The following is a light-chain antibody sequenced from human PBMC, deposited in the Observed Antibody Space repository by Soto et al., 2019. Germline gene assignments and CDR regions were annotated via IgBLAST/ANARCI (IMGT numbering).Light chain of an antibody. CDR3: SSYTSSSTLEV. CDR2: EVS. CDR1: SRDVGGYNF. V-gene: IGLV2-14*01. J-gene: IGLJ1*01. Sequence: QSALTQPASVSGSPGQSITISCTGTSRDVGGYNFVSWYQQHPDKAPKLMIYEVSNRPSGVSNRFFGSKSGNTASLTISGLQAEDEADYYCSSYTSSSTLEVFGTGTKLTVL.